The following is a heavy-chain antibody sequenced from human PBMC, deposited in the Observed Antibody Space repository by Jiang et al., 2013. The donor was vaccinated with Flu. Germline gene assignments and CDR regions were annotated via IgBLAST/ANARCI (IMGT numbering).Heavy chain of an antibody. J-gene: IGHJ2*01. Sequence: SQTLSLTCAVSGDSVSRNSVGWNWIRQSPSRGLEWLGRAFYRSKWYYDYAVSVKSRITIKPDTSRNQVALQLNSVTPDDSAVYYCARDSDSDTIRVTKGFDLWGRGTLVTVSS. D-gene: IGHD5-24*01. CDR1: GDSVSRNSVG. CDR3: ARDSDSDTIRVTKGFDL. V-gene: IGHV6-1*01. CDR2: AFYRSKWYY.